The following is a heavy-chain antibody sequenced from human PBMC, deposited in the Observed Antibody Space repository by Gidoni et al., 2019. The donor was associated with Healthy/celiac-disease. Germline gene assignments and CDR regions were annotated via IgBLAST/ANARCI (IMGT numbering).Heavy chain of an antibody. D-gene: IGHD5-12*01. CDR1: GYTFTSYG. CDR2: IIAYNGNT. CDR3: AREFSVRCLQLRAHYYFDY. Sequence: QVQLVQSGAEVKKTGASVKVACKASGYTFTSYGISWVRQAPGPGLEWMGWIIAYNGNTNYAQKVQGRVTMTTDTSTSTAYMELRSLRSDDTAVYYCAREFSVRCLQLRAHYYFDYWGQGTLVTVSS. J-gene: IGHJ4*02. V-gene: IGHV1-18*04.